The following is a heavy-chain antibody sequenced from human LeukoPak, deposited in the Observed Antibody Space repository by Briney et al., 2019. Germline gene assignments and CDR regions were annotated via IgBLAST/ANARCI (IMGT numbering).Heavy chain of an antibody. CDR1: GGSISSYY. CDR2: IYYSGST. Sequence: PSETLSLTCTVSGGSISSYYWSWIRQPPGKGLEWIGYIYYSGSTNYNPSLKSRVTISVDTSKNQFSLKLNSVTAADTAVYYCARDSQIRLLLNDYDVFDVWGQGTVVTVSS. V-gene: IGHV4-59*12. D-gene: IGHD2-21*02. CDR3: ARDSQIRLLLNDYDVFDV. J-gene: IGHJ3*01.